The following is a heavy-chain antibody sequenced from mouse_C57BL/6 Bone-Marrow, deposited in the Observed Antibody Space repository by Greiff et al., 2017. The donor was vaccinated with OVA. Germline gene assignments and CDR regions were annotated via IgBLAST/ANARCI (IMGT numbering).Heavy chain of an antibody. Sequence: VQLQQSGAELVRPGASVTLSCKASGYTFTDYEMHWVKQTPVHGLEWIGAIDPETGGTAYNQKFKGKAILTADKSSSTAYMALRSLTSADSAVYYCTRWGGGDYFDYWGQGTTLTVSS. V-gene: IGHV1-15*01. CDR1: GYTFTDYE. J-gene: IGHJ2*01. CDR3: TRWGGGDYFDY. CDR2: IDPETGGT.